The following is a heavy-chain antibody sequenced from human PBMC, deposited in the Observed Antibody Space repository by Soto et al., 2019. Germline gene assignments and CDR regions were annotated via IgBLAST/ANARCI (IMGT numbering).Heavy chain of an antibody. V-gene: IGHV4-59*12. CDR3: ARGDNWNHYSPPFHAFDI. J-gene: IGHJ3*02. Sequence: SETLSLACTVSGGSISGYYWSWIRQPPGKGLGWIGFIYYSGSTNYNPSLKSRVTISVDTSKNQFSLKLSSVTAADTAVYYCARGDNWNHYSPPFHAFDIWGQGTMVTVSS. CDR2: IYYSGST. CDR1: GGSISGYY. D-gene: IGHD1-20*01.